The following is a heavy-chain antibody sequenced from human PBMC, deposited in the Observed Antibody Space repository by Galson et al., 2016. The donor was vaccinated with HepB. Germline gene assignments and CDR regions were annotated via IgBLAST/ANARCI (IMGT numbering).Heavy chain of an antibody. D-gene: IGHD7-27*01. CDR1: GDSVSNNNAG. V-gene: IGHV6-1*01. CDR3: ARSYLLGRGFGW. Sequence: CAISGDSVSNNNAGWYWIRQPPSRGLEWLGRTYYRSKWHFEYADSVKSRITINPDTSKNHFSLQLNSVTPEDTAVYYCARSYLLGRGFGWWGQGTLVTVSS. CDR2: TYYRSKWHF. J-gene: IGHJ4*02.